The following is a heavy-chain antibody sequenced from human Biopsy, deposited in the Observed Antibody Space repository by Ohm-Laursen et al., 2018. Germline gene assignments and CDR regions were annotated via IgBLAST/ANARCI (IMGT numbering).Heavy chain of an antibody. V-gene: IGHV1-46*01. CDR2: INPSGSTT. Sequence: ASVKVSCKASGYSFTTYYMHWVRQAPGQGLEWMGMINPSGSTTSYTQLFQGRVTMTRDTSKSTVYMELSSLRSADTAVYFCARNTGWYGDLYYFDYWGQGTLVTVSS. D-gene: IGHD6-19*01. CDR1: GYSFTTYY. J-gene: IGHJ4*02. CDR3: ARNTGWYGDLYYFDY.